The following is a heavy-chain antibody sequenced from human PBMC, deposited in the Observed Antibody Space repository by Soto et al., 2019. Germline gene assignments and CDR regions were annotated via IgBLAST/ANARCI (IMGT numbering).Heavy chain of an antibody. D-gene: IGHD2-2*01. CDR3: AREDCSSTSCYWYYYYGMDV. CDR1: GFTFSSYA. J-gene: IGHJ6*02. CDR2: ISYDGSNK. Sequence: PGGSLRLSCAASGFTFSSYAMHWVRKALGKGLERVAVISYDGSNKYYAASVKGRFTISRDNSKNTLYLQMNSLRAEDTAVYYCAREDCSSTSCYWYYYYGMDVWGQGTTVTVSS. V-gene: IGHV3-30-3*01.